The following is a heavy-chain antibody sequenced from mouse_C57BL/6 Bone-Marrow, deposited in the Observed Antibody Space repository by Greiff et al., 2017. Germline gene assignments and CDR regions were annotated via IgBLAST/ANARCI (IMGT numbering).Heavy chain of an antibody. J-gene: IGHJ3*01. CDR3: AREDYDPAWFAY. Sequence: EVQLVESGPGLVKPSQSLSLTCSVTGYSITSGYYWNWIRQFPGNNLEWMGYISYDGSNNYNPSLKNRISITRDTSKNQFFLKLNSVTTEDTATYYCAREDYDPAWFAYWGQGTLVTVSA. V-gene: IGHV3-6*01. CDR1: GYSITSGYY. CDR2: ISYDGSN. D-gene: IGHD2-4*01.